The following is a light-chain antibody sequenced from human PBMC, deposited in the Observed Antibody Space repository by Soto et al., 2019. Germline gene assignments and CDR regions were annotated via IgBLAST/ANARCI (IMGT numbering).Light chain of an antibody. Sequence: DIQMTQTPATLSAFAGDRVTVTCRASQSVSSWVAWYQEKPGRGPKLLIYDASTWQSGGPSRFIGSGSGTEFTLTITSLQPDDFATYYCQHYNTYSPGTCGQGTRVEVK. V-gene: IGKV1-5*01. J-gene: IGKJ1*01. CDR1: QSVSSW. CDR2: DAS. CDR3: QHYNTYSPGT.